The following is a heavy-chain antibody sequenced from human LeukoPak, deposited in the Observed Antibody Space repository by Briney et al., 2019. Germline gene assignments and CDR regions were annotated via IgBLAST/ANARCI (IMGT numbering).Heavy chain of an antibody. CDR1: GFTFSRNW. V-gene: IGHV3-7*03. D-gene: IGHD6-19*01. CDR3: ARARGGSGPDAFDV. CDR2: IQPDGSEQ. J-gene: IGHJ3*01. Sequence: GGSLRLSCVASGFTFSRNWMSWVRQAPGKGLEWVGNIQPDGSEQYPVDSVKGRFTISRDNARNSLFLQMNSLRVEDTALYYCARARGGSGPDAFDVWGQGTMVIVSS.